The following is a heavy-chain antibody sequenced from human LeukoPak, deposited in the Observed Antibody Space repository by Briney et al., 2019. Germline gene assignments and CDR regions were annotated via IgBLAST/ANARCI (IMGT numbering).Heavy chain of an antibody. CDR3: ARAGGYYDSSGYYNRAGVFDI. D-gene: IGHD3-22*01. CDR1: GGSVNSNW. J-gene: IGHJ3*02. Sequence: SGTLSLTCAISGGSVNSNWWSWVRQPPGEGLEWIGEIYHSGITNYNPSLQSRVTISVDKPKNQFSLRLSSVTAADTAAYYCARAGGYYDSSGYYNRAGVFDIWGQGTMVTVSS. CDR2: IYHSGIT. V-gene: IGHV4-4*02.